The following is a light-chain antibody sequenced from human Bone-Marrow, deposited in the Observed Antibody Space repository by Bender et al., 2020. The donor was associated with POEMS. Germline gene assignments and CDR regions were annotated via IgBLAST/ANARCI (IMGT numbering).Light chain of an antibody. J-gene: IGLJ3*02. Sequence: QSALTQPRSVSGSLGQSVTISCTGTSSDVGGYNYVSWYKQHPGKAPKLVIYDVTQRPSGVPDRFTGSKSGNTASLTISGLQAEDEADYYCSSYSSINTVVFGGGTKVTVL. V-gene: IGLV2-11*01. CDR1: SSDVGGYNY. CDR3: SSYSSINTVV. CDR2: DVT.